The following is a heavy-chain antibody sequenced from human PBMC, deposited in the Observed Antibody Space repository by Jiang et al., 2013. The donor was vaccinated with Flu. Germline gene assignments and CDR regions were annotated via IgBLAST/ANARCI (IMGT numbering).Heavy chain of an antibody. V-gene: IGHV3-30*18. D-gene: IGHD3-16*01. CDR2: ISYDGSNK. CDR3: AKRLWGFDAVYYGMGV. CDR1: GFTFSSYG. Sequence: VQLVESGGGVVQPGRSLRLSCAASGFTFSSYGMHWVRQAPGKGLEWVAVISYDGSNKYYADSVKGRFTISRDNSKNTLYLQVNSLRAEDTAVYYCAKRLWGFDAVYYGMGVWGPRD. J-gene: IGHJ6*01.